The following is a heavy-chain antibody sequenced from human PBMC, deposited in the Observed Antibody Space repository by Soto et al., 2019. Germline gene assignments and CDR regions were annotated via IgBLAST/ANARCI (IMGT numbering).Heavy chain of an antibody. CDR2: ISWNSGSI. CDR1: GFTFDDYA. CDR3: AKDIANTIVVVVAATSGFDY. D-gene: IGHD2-15*01. J-gene: IGHJ4*02. Sequence: DVQLVESGGGLVQPGRSLRLSCAASGFTFDDYAMHWVRQAPGKGLEWVSGISWNSGSIGYADSVKGRFTISRDNAKNSLYLQMNSLRAEDTALYYCAKDIANTIVVVVAATSGFDYWGQGTLVTVSS. V-gene: IGHV3-9*01.